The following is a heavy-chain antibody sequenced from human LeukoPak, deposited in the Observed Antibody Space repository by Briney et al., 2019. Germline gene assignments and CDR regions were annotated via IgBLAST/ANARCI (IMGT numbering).Heavy chain of an antibody. CDR3: ARALSSAWNPLDY. V-gene: IGHV3-53*01. J-gene: IGHJ4*02. D-gene: IGHD6-19*01. CDR2: IYSGGTT. Sequence: GGSLRLSCAASGFTVSSDYMTWVRQAPGKGLEWVSVIYSGGTTDYAHSVKGRFTISRDDSKNTLFLQMNSLTAEDTAVYYCARALSSAWNPLDYWGQGTLVTVSS. CDR1: GFTVSSDY.